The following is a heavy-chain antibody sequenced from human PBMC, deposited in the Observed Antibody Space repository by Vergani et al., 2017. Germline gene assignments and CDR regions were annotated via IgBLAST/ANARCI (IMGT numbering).Heavy chain of an antibody. D-gene: IGHD7-27*01. V-gene: IGHV3-43*02. CDR2: ISGSGGST. CDR3: AKDSAELTGYYYYYMDV. CDR1: GFTFSNYA. Sequence: EVQLLESGGGLVQPGGSLRLSCAASGFTFSNYAMSWVRQAPGKGLKWVSAISGSGGSTYYADSVKGRFTISRDNSKNSLYLQMNSLRTEDNALYYCAKDSAELTGYYYYYMDVWGKGTTVTVSS. J-gene: IGHJ6*03.